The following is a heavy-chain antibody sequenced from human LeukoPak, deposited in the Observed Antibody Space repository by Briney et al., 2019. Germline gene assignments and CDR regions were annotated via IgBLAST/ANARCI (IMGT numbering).Heavy chain of an antibody. Sequence: QPGKSLRLSCAASGFTFNNYGMHWVRQAPGKGLEWVAVISYDGRNIHYPDSVKGRFTISRDISTDTLWLQMDSLRTEDMAVYYCAKGPLRGTAAAIDYWGQGTLVTVSS. V-gene: IGHV3-30*18. CDR2: ISYDGRNI. CDR1: GFTFNNYG. D-gene: IGHD2-2*01. CDR3: AKGPLRGTAAAIDY. J-gene: IGHJ4*02.